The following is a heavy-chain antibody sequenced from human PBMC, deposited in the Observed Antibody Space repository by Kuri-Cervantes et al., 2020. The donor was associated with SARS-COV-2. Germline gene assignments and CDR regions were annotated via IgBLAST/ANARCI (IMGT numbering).Heavy chain of an antibody. CDR1: GFTFSSYG. D-gene: IGHD2-15*01. J-gene: IGHJ6*03. V-gene: IGHV3-33*01. Sequence: GGSLRLSCAASGFTFSSYGMHWVRQAPGKGLEWVAVIWYDGSNKYYADSVKGRSTISRDNSKNTLYLQMNSLRAEDTAVYYCARDRIAPTGWDYYMDVWGKGTTVTGSS. CDR3: ARDRIAPTGWDYYMDV. CDR2: IWYDGSNK.